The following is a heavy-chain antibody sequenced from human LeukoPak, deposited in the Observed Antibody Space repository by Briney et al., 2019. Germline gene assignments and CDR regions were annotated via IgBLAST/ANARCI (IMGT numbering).Heavy chain of an antibody. Sequence: GGSLRLSCTSSGFTLGDHAMTWVRQVPGKGLEWVGFIRSNAYHGTTEYAASVKGRFTISRDDSKNVVYLQMNGLKSEDTAVYYCSRGPIQLWVHNGMDVWGQGTTVTVSS. J-gene: IGHJ6*02. CDR3: SRGPIQLWVHNGMDV. CDR1: GFTLGDHA. V-gene: IGHV3-49*04. CDR2: IRSNAYHGTT. D-gene: IGHD5-24*01.